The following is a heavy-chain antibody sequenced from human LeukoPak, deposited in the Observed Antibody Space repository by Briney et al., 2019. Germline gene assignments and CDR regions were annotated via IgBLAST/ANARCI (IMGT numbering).Heavy chain of an antibody. J-gene: IGHJ4*02. D-gene: IGHD3-22*01. CDR3: AKLYDSSGYYLPLDY. Sequence: PGRSLRPSCAASGFSVSSYAMSWVSQAPGKGLEWVSAISGSGGSTSYPASVKGPFTISKDNSTNTLYPQINSLTAEDTAVYYSAKLYDSSGYYLPLDYWGQGTLVTVSS. CDR2: ISGSGGST. V-gene: IGHV3-23*01. CDR1: GFSVSSYA.